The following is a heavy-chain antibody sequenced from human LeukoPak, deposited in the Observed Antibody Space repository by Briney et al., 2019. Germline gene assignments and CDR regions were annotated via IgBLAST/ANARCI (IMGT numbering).Heavy chain of an antibody. CDR2: IWYDGSNQ. CDR1: GFTSRNHG. J-gene: IGHJ6*02. V-gene: IGHV3-33*01. Sequence: GGSLRLSCAASGFTSRNHGMHWVRQAPGKGLEWVAVIWYDGSNQYYADTVKGRFTISRDNSKNTLYLQMTSLRAEDTAVYYCARDIASVRMDVWGQGTTVTVSS. CDR3: ARDIASVRMDV. D-gene: IGHD2-15*01.